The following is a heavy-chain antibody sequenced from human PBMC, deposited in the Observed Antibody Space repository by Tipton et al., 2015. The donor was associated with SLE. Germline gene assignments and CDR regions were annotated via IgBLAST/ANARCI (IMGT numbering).Heavy chain of an antibody. CDR1: GGSFSGYY. J-gene: IGHJ4*02. V-gene: IGHV4-34*01. CDR2: IYHSGST. Sequence: LRLSCAVYGGSFSGYYWSWIRQHPGKGLEWIGSIYHSGSTYYNPSLKSRVTISVDTSKNQFSLKLSSVTAADTAVYYCARGVPSDYWGQGTLVTVSS. CDR3: ARGVPSDY.